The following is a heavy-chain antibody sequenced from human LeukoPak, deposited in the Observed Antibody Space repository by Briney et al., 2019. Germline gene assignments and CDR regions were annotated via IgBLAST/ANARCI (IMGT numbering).Heavy chain of an antibody. CDR3: ARESTGGSLEIDY. Sequence: ASVKVSCKASGYTFDTYGIIWVRQAPGQGLEWMGWISAYNGDTTYAQKLQGRVTLTTDASTSTAYMELRSLRSDDTAIYYCARESTGGSLEIDYWGQGTLVTVSS. D-gene: IGHD2-8*02. CDR1: GYTFDTYG. V-gene: IGHV1-18*01. J-gene: IGHJ4*02. CDR2: ISAYNGDT.